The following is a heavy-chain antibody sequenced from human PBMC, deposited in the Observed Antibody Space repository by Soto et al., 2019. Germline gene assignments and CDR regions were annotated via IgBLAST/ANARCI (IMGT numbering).Heavy chain of an antibody. V-gene: IGHV1-18*01. CDR1: GYTFRLFG. CDR3: ARENSYSDY. J-gene: IGHJ4*02. CDR2: ISAYNANA. Sequence: QIQLLQSGAEVKKPGASVKVTCKASGYTFRLFGISWVRQAPGQGLEWMGWISAYNANANYAQKFQGRLTMTADTSTSTAYMELRSLRSDDTAVYDWARENSYSDYWGQGTLGTVSA.